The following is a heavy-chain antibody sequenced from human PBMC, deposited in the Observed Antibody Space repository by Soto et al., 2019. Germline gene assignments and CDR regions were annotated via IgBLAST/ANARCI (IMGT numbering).Heavy chain of an antibody. J-gene: IGHJ4*02. V-gene: IGHV4-30-4*01. CDR2: ILYSGAT. Sequence: QVQLQESRPGLVKPSQTLSLTCTVSGGSISSGDYYWSWIRQPPGKGLAWIGYILYSGATNSIPSLESRLTISVDTSQYQFSLKLISVSAADTAVYYCARDGAIDYWGRGTLVTVSS. CDR3: ARDGAIDY. CDR1: GGSISSGDYY. D-gene: IGHD2-15*01.